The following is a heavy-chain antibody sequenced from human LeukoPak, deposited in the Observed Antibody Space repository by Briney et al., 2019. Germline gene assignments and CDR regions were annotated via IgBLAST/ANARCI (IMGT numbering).Heavy chain of an antibody. CDR2: IYSGGST. J-gene: IGHJ6*03. Sequence: PGGSLRLSCAGSDLTVSNNYMSWVRQSPERGLEWVSIIYSGGSTDYADSVKGRFTTSRDTSKNTVYLQMNNLRAEDTAVYYCVRDLRDRRGYSNYYMDVWGKGTTVTVSS. D-gene: IGHD3-10*01. V-gene: IGHV3-53*01. CDR1: DLTVSNNY. CDR3: VRDLRDRRGYSNYYMDV.